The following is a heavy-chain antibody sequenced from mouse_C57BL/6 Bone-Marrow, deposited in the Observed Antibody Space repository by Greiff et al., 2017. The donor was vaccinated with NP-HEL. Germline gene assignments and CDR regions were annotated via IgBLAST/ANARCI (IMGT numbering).Heavy chain of an antibody. V-gene: IGHV5-4*01. CDR3: ARDLYYRGAY. J-gene: IGHJ3*01. Sequence: EVQLVESGGGLVKPGGSLKLSCAASGFTFSSYAMSWVRQTPETRLAWVATISDGGSYTYYPDNVQGRFTISRDNAKNNLYLQMSHLKSEDTAMYYCARDLYYRGAYWGQGTLVTVSA. CDR1: GFTFSSYA. CDR2: ISDGGSYT. D-gene: IGHD1-1*01.